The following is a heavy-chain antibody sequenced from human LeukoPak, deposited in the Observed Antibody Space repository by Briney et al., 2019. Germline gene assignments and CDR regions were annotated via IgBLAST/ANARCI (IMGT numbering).Heavy chain of an antibody. CDR3: ARGGDGYKSPWFDP. Sequence: SETLSLTCTVSGGSINSYYWSWIRQPPGKGLEWLGYVYYTGSTNYNPSLKGRVTIPLHTSKNQFSLNVSSVTAADTAVYYCARGGDGYKSPWFDPWGRGTLVTVSS. D-gene: IGHD5-24*01. J-gene: IGHJ5*02. V-gene: IGHV4-59*01. CDR2: VYYTGST. CDR1: GGSINSYY.